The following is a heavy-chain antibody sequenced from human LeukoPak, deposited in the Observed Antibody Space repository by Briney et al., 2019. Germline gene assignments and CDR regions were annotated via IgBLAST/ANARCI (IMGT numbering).Heavy chain of an antibody. CDR1: GFTFSSYA. Sequence: PGGSLRLSCAASGFTFSSYAMHWVRQAPGKGLEWVAVISYDGSNKYYADSVKGRFTVSRDNSKTTLYLQMNSLRAEDTAVYYCARDRPDGYYFDYWGQGTLVTVSS. CDR3: ARDRPDGYYFDY. V-gene: IGHV3-30-3*01. CDR2: ISYDGSNK. D-gene: IGHD4-17*01. J-gene: IGHJ4*02.